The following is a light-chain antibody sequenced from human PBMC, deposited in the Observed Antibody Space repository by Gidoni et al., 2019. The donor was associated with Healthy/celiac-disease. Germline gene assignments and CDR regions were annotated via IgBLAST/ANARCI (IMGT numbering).Light chain of an antibody. V-gene: IGKV3-11*01. CDR3: QQRSNWPPVT. J-gene: IGKJ5*01. CDR1: QSVSSY. Sequence: EIVLSQSPATLSLSPGERATLSCRASQSVSSYLAWYQQKTGQSPRLLIYDASNRATGIPARFSSSGSGTDFTLTISSREPEDFAVYYCQQRSNWPPVTFGQGTRLEIK. CDR2: DAS.